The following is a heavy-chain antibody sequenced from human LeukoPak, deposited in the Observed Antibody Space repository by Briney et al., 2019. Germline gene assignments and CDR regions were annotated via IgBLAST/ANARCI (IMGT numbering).Heavy chain of an antibody. Sequence: PGGSHRLPCAASGFTFRSYSMHWVRQAPGKGLVWVSRINSDGSTTSYADSVKGRFTISRDNAKNTLYLQMNSLRGEDMAVYYCTRSDWFDPWGQGTLVTVSS. CDR2: INSDGSTT. V-gene: IGHV3-74*01. CDR1: GFTFRSYS. J-gene: IGHJ5*02. CDR3: TRSDWFDP.